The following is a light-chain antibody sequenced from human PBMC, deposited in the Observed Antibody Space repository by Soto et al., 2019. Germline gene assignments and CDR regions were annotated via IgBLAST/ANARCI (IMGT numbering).Light chain of an antibody. CDR3: QRYGSSPPHT. CDR1: QSVYNNY. Sequence: EIVLTQSPGTLSLSPGEGATLSCRASQSVYNNYLAWYQQKPGQAPRLLISGASSRATGIPDRFSGSGSGTDFTLTISRLESEDFVVYYCQRYGSSPPHTFGQGTKLEIK. J-gene: IGKJ2*01. CDR2: GAS. V-gene: IGKV3-20*01.